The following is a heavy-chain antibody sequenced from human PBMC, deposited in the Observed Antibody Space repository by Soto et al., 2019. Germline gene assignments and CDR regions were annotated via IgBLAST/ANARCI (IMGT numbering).Heavy chain of an antibody. CDR1: GYTFTSYG. Sequence: ASVTVSCKASGYTFTSYGIVWVRQAPGQGLEWMGWISAYNGNTNYAQKLQGRVTMTTDTSTSTAYMELRSLRSDDTAVYYCARARLLGSFDYWGQGTLVTVSS. CDR3: ARARLLGSFDY. V-gene: IGHV1-18*01. D-gene: IGHD3-16*01. J-gene: IGHJ4*02. CDR2: ISAYNGNT.